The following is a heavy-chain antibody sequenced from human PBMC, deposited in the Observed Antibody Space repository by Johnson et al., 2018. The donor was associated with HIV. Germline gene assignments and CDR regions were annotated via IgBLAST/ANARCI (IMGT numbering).Heavy chain of an antibody. J-gene: IGHJ3*01. V-gene: IGHV3-30*04. D-gene: IGHD1-7*01. CDR3: ARENYRRRDAFDV. CDR1: GFTFSGYA. Sequence: QVQLVESGGGVVQPGRSLRLSCVGSGFTFSGYAMHWVRQAPGKGLEWVAVISYDGSDKYYADSVKGRFTISRDNSKNTLYLQINSLRTEDTAVYYCARENYRRRDAFDVWGQGTVVIVSS. CDR2: ISYDGSDK.